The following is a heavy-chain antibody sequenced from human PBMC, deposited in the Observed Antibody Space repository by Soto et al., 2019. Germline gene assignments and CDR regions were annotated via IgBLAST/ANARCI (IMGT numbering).Heavy chain of an antibody. CDR1: GFTFSSYA. D-gene: IGHD6-13*01. CDR3: AYSSTPFDS. V-gene: IGHV3-23*01. Sequence: EVQLLESGGGLVQPGGSLRLSCAASGFTFSSYAMSWVRQAPGKGLEWGSAISGSGGSTYYADSVKGRFTISRDNSTNTLYLQMTSLRAEDTAVYYCAYSSTPFDSWGKGTLVTVS. CDR2: ISGSGGST. J-gene: IGHJ4*02.